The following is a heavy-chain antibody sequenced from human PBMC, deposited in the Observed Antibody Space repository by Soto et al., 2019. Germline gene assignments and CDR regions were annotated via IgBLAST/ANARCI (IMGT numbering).Heavy chain of an antibody. CDR1: GFTISSYT. D-gene: IGHD1-26*01. J-gene: IGHJ4*02. Sequence: GGSLRLSCAASGFTISSYTMNWIRQAPGEGLEWVSSISNSGATTYYADSVEGRFTISRDNSKNTLYLQMNSLRAEDTAVYFCANRGSLSGRAFDQWGQGTLVTVSS. CDR3: ANRGSLSGRAFDQ. CDR2: ISNSGATT. V-gene: IGHV3-23*01.